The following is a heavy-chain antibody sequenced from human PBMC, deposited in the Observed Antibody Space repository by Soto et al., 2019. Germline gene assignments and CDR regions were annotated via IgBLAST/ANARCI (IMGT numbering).Heavy chain of an antibody. D-gene: IGHD3-3*01. J-gene: IGHJ5*02. CDR1: GDSVSSNSSA. CDR3: AREERRFLEWLSPFDP. Sequence: SQTLSLTCAISGDSVSSNSSAWNWIRQSPSRGLEWLGRTYYRSKWYNDYAVSVKSRITINPDTSKNQFSLQLNSVTPEDTAVYYCAREERRFLEWLSPFDPWGQGTLVTVSS. V-gene: IGHV6-1*01. CDR2: TYYRSKWYN.